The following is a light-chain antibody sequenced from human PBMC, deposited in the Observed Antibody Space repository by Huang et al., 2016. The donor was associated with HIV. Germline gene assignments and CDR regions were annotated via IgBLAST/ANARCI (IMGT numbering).Light chain of an antibody. CDR2: GAA. CDR1: QNIGDN. CDR3: QQFNNWPPRFT. J-gene: IGKJ3*01. Sequence: EIVMTQSPATLSVSPGERATLSCRASQNIGDNLTWYQHKPGQAPRRLIYGAATRATGIPPRFRGSGSGTEFTLTISGLESEDFAVYYCQQFNNWPPRFTFSPGTTVDVK. V-gene: IGKV3-15*01.